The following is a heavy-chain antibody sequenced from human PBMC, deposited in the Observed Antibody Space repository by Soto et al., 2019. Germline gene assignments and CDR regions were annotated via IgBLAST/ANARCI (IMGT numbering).Heavy chain of an antibody. J-gene: IGHJ4*02. CDR1: VGTFSSYT. CDR2: IIPIRGIA. V-gene: IGHV1-69*08. Sequence: QVKLVQSGAEVKKPGSSVKVSCKASVGTFSSYTISWVRQATGPGLEWMGRIIPIRGIANNAQKFQGRVTITADKYTSTAYMGLSSLRSEDTAVEYCAREEYYYGSGAFFDYWGQGTLVTVSS. D-gene: IGHD3-10*01. CDR3: AREEYYYGSGAFFDY.